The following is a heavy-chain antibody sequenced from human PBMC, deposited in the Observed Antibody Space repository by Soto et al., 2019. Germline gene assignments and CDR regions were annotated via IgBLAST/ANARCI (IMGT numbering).Heavy chain of an antibody. CDR1: GFTVSSTY. J-gene: IGHJ4*02. D-gene: IGHD3-22*01. V-gene: IGHV3-53*01. Sequence: GGSLRLSCTASGFTVSSTYLTWVRQAPGKGLKWVSVLYPDGRAYYANSVRGRFTISTDNSQNSVSLQMNTLRAEDTAIYYCARGLGREYHDNRGYFHLDCWGQGTLVTVSS. CDR3: ARGLGREYHDNRGYFHLDC. CDR2: LYPDGRA.